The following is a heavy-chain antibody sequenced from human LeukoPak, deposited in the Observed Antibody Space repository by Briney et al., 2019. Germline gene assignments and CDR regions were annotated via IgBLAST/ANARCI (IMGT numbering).Heavy chain of an antibody. V-gene: IGHV4-59*08. CDR2: IYYSGST. D-gene: IGHD6-13*01. Sequence: PSETLSLTCTVSGGSISSYYWSWIRQPPGKGLEGIGYIYYSGSTNYNPSLQSRVTISVDTSKNQLSLKLSSVTPADTAVYYCARPLYPYGSSWYAFDIWGQGTMVTVSS. CDR1: GGSISSYY. CDR3: ARPLYPYGSSWYAFDI. J-gene: IGHJ3*02.